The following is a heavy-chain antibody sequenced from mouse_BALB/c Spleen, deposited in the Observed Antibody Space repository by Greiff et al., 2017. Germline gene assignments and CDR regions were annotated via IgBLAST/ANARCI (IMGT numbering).Heavy chain of an antibody. CDR3: ARLGGYYWYFDV. Sequence: VMLVESGPELVKPGASVKISCKASGYAFSSSWMNWVKQRPGQGLEWIGRIYPGDGDTNYNGKFKGKATLTADKSSSTAYMQLSSLTSVDSAVYFCARLGGYYWYFDVWGAGTTVTVSS. J-gene: IGHJ1*01. V-gene: IGHV1-82*01. CDR1: GYAFSSSW. CDR2: IYPGDGDT. D-gene: IGHD1-1*02.